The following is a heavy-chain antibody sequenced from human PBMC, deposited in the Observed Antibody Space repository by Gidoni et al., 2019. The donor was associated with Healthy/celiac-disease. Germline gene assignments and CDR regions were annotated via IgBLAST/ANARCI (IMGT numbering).Heavy chain of an antibody. CDR2: FDPEDGET. Sequence: QVQLVQSGAEVKKPGASVTVSCKVSGSTLTELSMHWVRQAPGKGLEWMGGFDPEDGETIYAQKFQGRVTMTEDTSTDTAYMELSSLRSEDTAVYYCATDSRYSSGWLDFDYWGQGTLVTVSS. CDR3: ATDSRYSSGWLDFDY. V-gene: IGHV1-24*01. D-gene: IGHD6-19*01. J-gene: IGHJ4*02. CDR1: GSTLTELS.